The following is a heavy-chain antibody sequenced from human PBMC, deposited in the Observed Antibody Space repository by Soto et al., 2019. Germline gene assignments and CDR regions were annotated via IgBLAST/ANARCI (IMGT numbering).Heavy chain of an antibody. CDR2: ISSSSSTI. D-gene: IGHD3-10*01. Sequence: GGSLRLSCAASGFTFSSYSMNWVRQAPGKGLEWVSYISSSSSTIYYADSVKGRFTISRDNAKNSLYLQMNSLRDEDTAGYYCARGEVLLWFGESPASLFGKPENYYYYYGMDVWGQGTTVTVSS. CDR1: GFTFSSYS. J-gene: IGHJ6*02. V-gene: IGHV3-48*02. CDR3: ARGEVLLWFGESPASLFGKPENYYYYYGMDV.